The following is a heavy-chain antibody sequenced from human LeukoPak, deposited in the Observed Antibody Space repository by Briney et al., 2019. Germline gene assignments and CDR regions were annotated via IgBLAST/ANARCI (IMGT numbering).Heavy chain of an antibody. J-gene: IGHJ5*02. CDR1: GYTFTGYY. CDR2: INPNSGGT. V-gene: IGHV1-2*02. CDR3: ATSGYYYDSSGYYAEDWFDP. Sequence: ASVKVSCKASGYTFTGYYMHWVRQAPGQGLEWMGWINPNSGGTNYAQKFQGRVTMTRDTSTSTVYMELSSLRSEDTAVYYCATSGYYYDSSGYYAEDWFDPWGQGTLVTVSS. D-gene: IGHD3-22*01.